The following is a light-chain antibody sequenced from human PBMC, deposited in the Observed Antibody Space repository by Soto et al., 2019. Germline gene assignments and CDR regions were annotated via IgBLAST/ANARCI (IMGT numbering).Light chain of an antibody. CDR1: QSVSSSY. Sequence: EMVLTQSPGTLALSPGERATLSCRASQSVSSSYLAWYQQQPGQDPRLLIYGASSRATGIPNRFSGSGSETHFTLTISRLAPKDCAVYYCQRYGSVLRTFGQGTKVEIK. CDR2: GAS. CDR3: QRYGSVLRT. V-gene: IGKV3-20*01. J-gene: IGKJ1*01.